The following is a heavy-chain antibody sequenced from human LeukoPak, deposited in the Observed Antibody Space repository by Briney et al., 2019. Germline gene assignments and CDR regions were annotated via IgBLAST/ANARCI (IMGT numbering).Heavy chain of an antibody. D-gene: IGHD3-10*01. CDR2: IYYSGST. CDR1: GGSISSGVYY. J-gene: IGHJ3*02. CDR3: ARGVKGLRGAFDI. V-gene: IGHV4-31*03. Sequence: SETLSLPCTVSGGSISSGVYYWSWIRQHPGKGLEWIGYIYYSGSTYSNPSLKSRLTMSVDISKNQFSLKLSSVTAADTAVYYCARGVKGLRGAFDIWGQGTMVTVSS.